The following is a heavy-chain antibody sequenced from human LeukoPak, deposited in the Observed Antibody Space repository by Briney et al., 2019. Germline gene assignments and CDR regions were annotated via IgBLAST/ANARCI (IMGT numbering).Heavy chain of an antibody. D-gene: IGHD1-26*01. CDR1: GFNVSSNY. V-gene: IGHV3-66*01. CDR3: ARGSWWELLMFDY. J-gene: IGHJ4*02. Sequence: GGSLRLSCAASGFNVSSNYMSWVRQAPGKGLEWVSVVYSDGSTYYADSVKGRFTISRDNSKNTLYLQVNSLRAEDTAVYYCARGSWWELLMFDYWGQGTLVTVSS. CDR2: VYSDGST.